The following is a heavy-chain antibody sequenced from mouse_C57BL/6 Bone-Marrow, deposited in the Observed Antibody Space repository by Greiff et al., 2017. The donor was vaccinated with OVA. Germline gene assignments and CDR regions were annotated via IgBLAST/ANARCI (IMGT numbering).Heavy chain of an antibody. J-gene: IGHJ1*03. D-gene: IGHD1-1*01. V-gene: IGHV5-6*01. Sequence: EVMLVESGGDLVKPGWSLKLSCAASGFTFSSYGMSWVRQTPDKRLEWVATISSGGSYTYYPDSVKGRFTISRDNAKNTLYLQMSSLKSEDTAMYYCARQKDYYGSSYGWYFDVWGTGTTVTVSS. CDR1: GFTFSSYG. CDR2: ISSGGSYT. CDR3: ARQKDYYGSSYGWYFDV.